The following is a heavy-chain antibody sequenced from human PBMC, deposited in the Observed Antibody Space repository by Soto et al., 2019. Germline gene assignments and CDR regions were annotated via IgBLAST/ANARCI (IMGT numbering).Heavy chain of an antibody. V-gene: IGHV2-5*02. J-gene: IGHJ4*02. Sequence: QITLKESGPTLVKPTQTLTLTCTFSGFSLSTSGVGVGWIRQPPGKALEWLALIYWDDDKRDSPFLKSRLTITNDTSKNHVVLTMTNMDPVDTAPYYCAHSPYSSSSYYFDYWGQGTLVTVSS. CDR3: AHSPYSSSSYYFDY. CDR1: GFSLSTSGVG. CDR2: IYWDDDK. D-gene: IGHD6-6*01.